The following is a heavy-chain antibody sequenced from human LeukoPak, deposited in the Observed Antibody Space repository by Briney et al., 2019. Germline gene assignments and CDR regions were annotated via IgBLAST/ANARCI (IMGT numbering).Heavy chain of an antibody. D-gene: IGHD3-22*01. CDR2: INPSGGST. J-gene: IGHJ4*02. CDR3: ARDVRYYDSSGYRFFDY. CDR1: GYTFTSYY. V-gene: IGHV1-46*01. Sequence: ASVKVSCKASGYTFTSYYMHWVRQAPGQGLEWMGIINPSGGSTSYAQKFRGRVTMTRDTSTSTVYMELSSLRSDDTAVYYCARDVRYYDSSGYRFFDYWGQGTLVTVSS.